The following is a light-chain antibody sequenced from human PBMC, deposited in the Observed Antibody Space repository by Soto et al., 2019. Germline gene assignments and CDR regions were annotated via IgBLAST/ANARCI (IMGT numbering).Light chain of an antibody. V-gene: IGKV3D-20*02. J-gene: IGKJ5*01. CDR1: QSVSSSY. Sequence: EIVLTQSPATLSLSPGERATLSCRASQSVSSSYLAWYQQKPGQAPRLLIYGASSRATGTPARFSGSGSGTDFTLTISSLEPEDSAVYYCQQRIKWPITFGQGTRLEIK. CDR2: GAS. CDR3: QQRIKWPIT.